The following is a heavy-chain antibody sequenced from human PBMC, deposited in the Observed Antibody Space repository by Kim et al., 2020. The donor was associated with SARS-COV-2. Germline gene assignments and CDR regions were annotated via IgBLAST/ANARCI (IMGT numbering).Heavy chain of an antibody. Sequence: ASVKVSCKASGYTFTSYGISWVRQAPGQGLEWMGWISAYNGNTNYAQKLQGRVTMTTDTSTSTAYMELRSLRSDDTAVYYCAREKLGSGWRDYYYYYYGMDVWGQGTTVTVSS. CDR3: AREKLGSGWRDYYYYYYGMDV. CDR1: GYTFTSYG. D-gene: IGHD6-19*01. V-gene: IGHV1-18*01. J-gene: IGHJ6*02. CDR2: ISAYNGNT.